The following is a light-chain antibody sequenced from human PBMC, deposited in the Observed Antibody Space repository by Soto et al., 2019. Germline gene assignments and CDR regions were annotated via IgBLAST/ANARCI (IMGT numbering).Light chain of an antibody. V-gene: IGKV3-20*01. CDR2: RAS. CDR3: QQYGSSPWT. J-gene: IGKJ1*01. CDR1: QSVTSSY. Sequence: EIVLTQSPGTLSLYPGENATLSCRASQSVTSSYIAWYQQKPGQAPRLLIYRASTRATGIPDRFSGSGSGTDYTLIISRLEPEDFAVYHCQQYGSSPWTFGQGTKVDI.